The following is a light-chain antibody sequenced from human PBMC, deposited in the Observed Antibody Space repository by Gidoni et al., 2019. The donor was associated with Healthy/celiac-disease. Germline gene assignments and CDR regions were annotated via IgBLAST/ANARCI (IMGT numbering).Light chain of an antibody. J-gene: IGKJ4*01. CDR2: WAS. V-gene: IGKV4-1*01. CDR1: QSVLYSSNNKNY. CDR3: QQDYSTPLT. Sequence: DIVLTQSPDSLSVSLVERATINCKSSQSVLYSSNNKNYLAWYQQKPGQPPKLLISWASTRESGVPDRFRGSGSGTDFTLTISSLQAEDVAVYYCQQDYSTPLTFGGGTKVEIK.